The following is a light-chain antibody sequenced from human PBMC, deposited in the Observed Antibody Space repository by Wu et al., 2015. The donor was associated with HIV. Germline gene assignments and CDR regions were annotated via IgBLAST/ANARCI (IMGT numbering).Light chain of an antibody. Sequence: EIVLTQSPGTLSLSPGEGATLSCRASQSVSSSYLAWYQHKPGQSPRLLIYGASTRATGTPDRFSGSGFGTDFTLTISRLEPEDFAVYFCQQYSNFPSTFGQGTKVEVK. CDR1: QSVSSSY. CDR3: QQYSNFPST. J-gene: IGKJ1*01. CDR2: GAS. V-gene: IGKV3-20*01.